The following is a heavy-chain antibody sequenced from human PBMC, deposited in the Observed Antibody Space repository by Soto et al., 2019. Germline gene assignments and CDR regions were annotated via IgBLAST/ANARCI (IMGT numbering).Heavy chain of an antibody. CDR1: GGSISSSSYY. D-gene: IGHD4-17*01. Sequence: SETLSLTCTVSGGSISSSSYYWVWIRQPPGKGLEWIGSIYYSGSTYYNPSLKSRVTISVDTSKNQFSLKLSSVTAADTAVYYCARRPGDYDEWGQGTLVTVSS. CDR3: ARRPGDYDE. V-gene: IGHV4-39*01. J-gene: IGHJ4*02. CDR2: IYYSGST.